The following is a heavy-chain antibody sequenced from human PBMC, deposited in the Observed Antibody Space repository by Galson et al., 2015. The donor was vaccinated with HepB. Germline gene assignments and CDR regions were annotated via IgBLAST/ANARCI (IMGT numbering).Heavy chain of an antibody. J-gene: IGHJ3*02. CDR1: GFTVSSNY. CDR3: ARITMIVVHSGAFDI. D-gene: IGHD3-22*01. Sequence: SLRLSCAASGFTVSSNYMSWVRQAPGKGLEWVSVIYTGGSTYYADSVKGRFTISRDNSKNTLYLQMNSLRAEDTAVYYCARITMIVVHSGAFDIWGQGTMVAVSS. CDR2: IYTGGST. V-gene: IGHV3-66*02.